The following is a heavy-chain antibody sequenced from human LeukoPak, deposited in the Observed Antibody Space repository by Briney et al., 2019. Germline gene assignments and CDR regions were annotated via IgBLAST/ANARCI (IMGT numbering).Heavy chain of an antibody. Sequence: QSGGSLRLSCAASGFSFRSYGMHWVRPAPGKGLEWVAVISSDEINEYYADSGKGRFTISRDNSKNTLYLQINSLRGEDTAVYYCAKGESITSAWFDSWGQGSLVTVSS. CDR1: GFSFRSYG. CDR3: AKGESITSAWFDS. J-gene: IGHJ5*01. CDR2: ISSDEINE. D-gene: IGHD5-24*01. V-gene: IGHV3-30*18.